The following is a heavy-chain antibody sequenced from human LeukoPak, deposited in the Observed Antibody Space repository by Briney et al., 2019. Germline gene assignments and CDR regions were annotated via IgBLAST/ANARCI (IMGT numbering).Heavy chain of an antibody. D-gene: IGHD3-3*01. Sequence: SETLSLTCTVSGGSISSYYWSWIRQPAGKGLEWIGRIYTSGSTNYNPSLKSRVTMSVDTSKNQFSLKLSSVTAAGTAVYYCARDLPYYDFWSGYPRGYYGMDVWGQGTTVTVSS. CDR2: IYTSGST. CDR1: GGSISSYY. CDR3: ARDLPYYDFWSGYPRGYYGMDV. J-gene: IGHJ6*02. V-gene: IGHV4-4*07.